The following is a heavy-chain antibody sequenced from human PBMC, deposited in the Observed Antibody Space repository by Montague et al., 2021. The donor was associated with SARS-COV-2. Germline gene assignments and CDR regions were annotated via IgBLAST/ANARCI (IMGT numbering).Heavy chain of an antibody. D-gene: IGHD2/OR15-2a*01. J-gene: IGHJ3*02. CDR1: GFTFSSYD. CDR2: ISYDGSNK. Sequence: SLRLSCAASGFTFSSYDMHWVRQAPGKGLEWVAVISYDGSNKYYADSVKGRFTISRDNYKNTLYLQMNSLRAEDTAVYYFASELLGAFDIWGQGTMVTVSS. V-gene: IGHV3-30-3*01. CDR3: ASELLGAFDI.